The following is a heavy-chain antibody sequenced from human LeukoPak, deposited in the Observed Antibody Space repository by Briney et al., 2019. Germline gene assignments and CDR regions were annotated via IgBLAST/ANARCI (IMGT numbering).Heavy chain of an antibody. J-gene: IGHJ4*02. CDR2: ISSSSSYI. CDR1: GFTFSSDS. D-gene: IGHD3-9*01. V-gene: IGHV3-21*01. Sequence: GGSLRLSCAASGFTFSSDSMNWVRQAPGKGLEWVSSISSSSSYIYYADSVKGRFTISRDNAKNSLFLQMNSLRAEDTAVYYCATNNYDILTGYYKGFDYWGQGTLVTVSS. CDR3: ATNNYDILTGYYKGFDY.